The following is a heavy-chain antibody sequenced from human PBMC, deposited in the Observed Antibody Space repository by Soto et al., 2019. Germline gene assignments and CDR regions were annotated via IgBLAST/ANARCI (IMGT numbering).Heavy chain of an antibody. CDR3: ARDLGVVVAARGYYYYGMDV. J-gene: IGHJ6*02. Sequence: ASVKVSCKASGGTFSSYAISWVRQAPGQGLEWMGGIIPIFGTANYAQKFQGRVTITADESTSTAYMELSSLRSEDTAVYYCARDLGVVVAARGYYYYGMDVWGQGTTVTVSS. D-gene: IGHD2-15*01. V-gene: IGHV1-69*13. CDR2: IIPIFGTA. CDR1: GGTFSSYA.